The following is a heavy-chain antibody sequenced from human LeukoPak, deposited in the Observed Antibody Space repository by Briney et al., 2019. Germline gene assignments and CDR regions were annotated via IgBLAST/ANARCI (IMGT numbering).Heavy chain of an antibody. D-gene: IGHD3/OR15-3a*01. J-gene: IGHJ3*02. CDR1: GFTFSSYS. CDR2: ISSSSSYI. CDR3: ARVLTPYYDFKYAFDI. V-gene: IGHV3-21*01. Sequence: PGGSLRLSCAASGFTFSSYSMNWVRQAPGKGLEWVSSISSSSSYIYYADSVKGRFTISRDNAKNSLYLQMNSLRAEDTAVYYCARVLTPYYDFKYAFDIWGQGTMVTVSS.